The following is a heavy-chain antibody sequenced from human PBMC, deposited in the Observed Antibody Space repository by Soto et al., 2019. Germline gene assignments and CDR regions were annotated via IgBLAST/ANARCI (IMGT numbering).Heavy chain of an antibody. CDR3: ATIAAAGTGY. D-gene: IGHD6-13*01. V-gene: IGHV1-69*02. Sequence: QVQLVQSGAEVKKPGSSVKVSCKASGGTFSSYTISWVRQAPGQGLEWMGRIIPILGIANYAQKFQGRVTIPADKSTSTAYMELSSLRSEDTAVYYCATIAAAGTGYWGQGTLVTVSS. CDR1: GGTFSSYT. J-gene: IGHJ4*02. CDR2: IIPILGIA.